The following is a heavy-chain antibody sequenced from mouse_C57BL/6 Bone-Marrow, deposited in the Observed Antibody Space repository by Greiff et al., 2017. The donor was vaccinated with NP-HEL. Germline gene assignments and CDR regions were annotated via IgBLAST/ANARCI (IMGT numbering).Heavy chain of an antibody. CDR1: GYTFTSYW. CDR2: IHPNSGST. V-gene: IGHV1-64*01. Sequence: QVQLKQPGAELVKPGASVKLSCKASGYTFTSYWMHWVKQRPGQGLEWIGMIHPNSGSTNYNEKFKSKATLTVDKSSSTAYMQLSSLTSEDSAVYYSARYDGNYAYWYFDVWGTGTTVTVSS. D-gene: IGHD2-1*01. CDR3: ARYDGNYAYWYFDV. J-gene: IGHJ1*03.